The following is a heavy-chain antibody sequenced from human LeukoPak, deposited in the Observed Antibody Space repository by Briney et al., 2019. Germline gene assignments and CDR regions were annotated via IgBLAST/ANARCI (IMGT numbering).Heavy chain of an antibody. D-gene: IGHD2-21*01. J-gene: IGHJ5*02. Sequence: KPSETLSLTCGVPGGSISSYFWTWIRQSPATGLEWIGEINESGETDYNPSLKSRAKISIDTSRGQFYLTLRSVTAADAAMYYCARVLGIAVVAGATEDNYFDPWGQGILVTVSS. CDR1: GGSISSYF. CDR3: ARVLGIAVVAGATEDNYFDP. CDR2: INESGET. V-gene: IGHV4-34*01.